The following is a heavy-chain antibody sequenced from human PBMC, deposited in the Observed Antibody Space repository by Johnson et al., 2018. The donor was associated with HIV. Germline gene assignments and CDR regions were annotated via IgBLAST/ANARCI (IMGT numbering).Heavy chain of an antibody. CDR2: ISYDGSNK. V-gene: IGHV3-30*04. Sequence: QVQLVESGGGVVQPGRSLRLSCAASGFTFSSYAMHWVRQAPGKGLEWEAVISYDGSNKYYADSVKGRFTISSDNSKNTLYLQMNSLRDEATAVYYCAREKYTIHAFDIWGQGTMVTVSS. CDR3: AREKYTIHAFDI. CDR1: GFTFSSYA. D-gene: IGHD2-2*02. J-gene: IGHJ3*02.